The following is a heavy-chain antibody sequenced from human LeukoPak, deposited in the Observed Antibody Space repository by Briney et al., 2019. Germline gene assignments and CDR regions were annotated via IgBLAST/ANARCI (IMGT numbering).Heavy chain of an antibody. J-gene: IGHJ4*02. CDR2: INHSGST. CDR1: GGSFSGYY. CDR3: ARGQVTMVRGVILSFDS. D-gene: IGHD3-10*01. Sequence: PSETLSLTCAVYGGSFSGYYWSWIRQPPGKGLEWIGEINHSGSTNYNPSLKSRVTISVDTSKNQFSLKLSSVTAADTAVYYCARGQVTMVRGVILSFDSWGQGTLVTVSS. V-gene: IGHV4-34*01.